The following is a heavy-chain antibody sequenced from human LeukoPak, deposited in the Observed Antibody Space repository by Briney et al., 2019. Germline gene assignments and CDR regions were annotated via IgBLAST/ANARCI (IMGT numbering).Heavy chain of an antibody. V-gene: IGHV3-30-3*01. J-gene: IGHJ3*02. CDR2: ISYDGSNK. D-gene: IGHD3-10*01. CDR1: GFTFSSYA. CDR3: ARSLDHYYGSDDAFDI. Sequence: GGSLRLSCAASGFTFSSYAMHWVRQAPGKGLEWVAVISYDGSNKYYADSVKGRFTISRDNSKNTLYLQMNSLRAEDTAVNYCARSLDHYYGSDDAFDIWGQGTMVTVSS.